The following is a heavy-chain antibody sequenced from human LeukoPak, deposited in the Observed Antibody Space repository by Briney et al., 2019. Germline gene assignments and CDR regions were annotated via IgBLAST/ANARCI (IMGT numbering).Heavy chain of an antibody. J-gene: IGHJ5*02. CDR1: GFTFSTYW. V-gene: IGHV3-74*01. D-gene: IGHD3-10*01. CDR2: INGDGSST. CDR3: AREGNSGSYYYSFDP. Sequence: GGSLRLSCAASGFTFSTYWMHWVRQAPGKGLVWVSRINGDGSSTNYADSVKGRSTISRDNPKNTLYLQINSLRAEDTAVYYCAREGNSGSYYYSFDPWGQGTLVTVSS.